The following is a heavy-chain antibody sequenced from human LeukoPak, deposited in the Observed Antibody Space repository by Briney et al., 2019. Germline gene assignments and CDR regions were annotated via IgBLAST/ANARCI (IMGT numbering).Heavy chain of an antibody. CDR1: GFTFSSYS. J-gene: IGHJ6*02. Sequence: GGSLRLSCAASGFTFSSYSMNWVRQAPGEGLEWVSSISSSSSYIYYADSVKGRFTISRDNAKNSLYLQMNSLRAEDTAVYYCARDRLTPSYYYYGMDVWGQGTTVTVSS. CDR2: ISSSSSYI. V-gene: IGHV3-21*01. CDR3: ARDRLTPSYYYYGMDV.